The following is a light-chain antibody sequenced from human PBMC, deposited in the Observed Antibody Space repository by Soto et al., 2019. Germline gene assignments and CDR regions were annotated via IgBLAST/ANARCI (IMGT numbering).Light chain of an antibody. Sequence: DIQMTQSPSTLSGSVGDRVTITCRASQTISSWLAWYQQKPGKAPKLLIYKASTLKSGVPSRFSGSGSGTEFTLTISSLHPDDFATYYCKHYNSYAEAFGQGTKV. CDR2: KAS. CDR3: KHYNSYAEA. CDR1: QTISSW. V-gene: IGKV1-5*03. J-gene: IGKJ1*01.